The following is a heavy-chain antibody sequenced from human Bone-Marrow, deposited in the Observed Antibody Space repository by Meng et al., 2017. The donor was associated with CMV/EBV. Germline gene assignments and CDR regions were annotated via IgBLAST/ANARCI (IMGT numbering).Heavy chain of an antibody. J-gene: IGHJ6*02. Sequence: GESLKISCAASGFTFSSYSMNWVRQAPGKGLEWVSRINSDGSSTTYADPVKGRFTFSRDNAKNTLYLQMNSLRAEDTAVYYCARANNHAMDVWGQGTTVTVSS. CDR1: GFTFSSYS. CDR2: INSDGSST. CDR3: ARANNHAMDV. D-gene: IGHD1/OR15-1a*01. V-gene: IGHV3-74*01.